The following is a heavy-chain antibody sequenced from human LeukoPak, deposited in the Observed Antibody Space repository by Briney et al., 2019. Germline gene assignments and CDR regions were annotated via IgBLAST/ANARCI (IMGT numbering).Heavy chain of an antibody. V-gene: IGHV3-11*06. Sequence: PGGSLRLTCAASGFTFSDYYMSWIRQAPGKGLEWVSYISSSSSYTNYADSVKGRFTISRDNAKNSLYLQMNSLRAEDTAVYYCARENDYGVLGRRGVLDYWGQGTLVTVSS. CDR2: ISSSSSYT. CDR3: ARENDYGVLGRRGVLDY. CDR1: GFTFSDYY. J-gene: IGHJ4*02. D-gene: IGHD4-17*01.